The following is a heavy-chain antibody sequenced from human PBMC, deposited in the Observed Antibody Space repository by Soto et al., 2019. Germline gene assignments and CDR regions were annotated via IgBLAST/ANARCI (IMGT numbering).Heavy chain of an antibody. V-gene: IGHV4-59*08. CDR2: IYYSGSI. D-gene: IGHD6-19*01. Sequence: PSETLSLTCTVSDGSISSDYWSWIRQPPGKGLEWIGYIYYSGSIYYNPSLKSRVTISVDTSKNQFSLKLSSVTAAETAVYYCARQSSGWYNWFDPWGQGTLVTVSS. J-gene: IGHJ5*02. CDR3: ARQSSGWYNWFDP. CDR1: DGSISSDY.